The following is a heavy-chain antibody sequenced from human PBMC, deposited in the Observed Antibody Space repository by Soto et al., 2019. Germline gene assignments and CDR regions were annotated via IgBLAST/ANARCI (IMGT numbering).Heavy chain of an antibody. CDR3: ARDYGGNSDYYYGMDV. D-gene: IGHD4-17*01. CDR2: IIPILGIA. V-gene: IGHV1-69*02. CDR1: GGTFSSYT. J-gene: IGHJ6*02. Sequence: QVQLVQSGAEVKKPGSSVKVSCKASGGTFSSYTISWVRQAPGQGLEWMGRIIPILGIANYAQKFQGRVTIIADKSTSTAYMELSSLRSEDTAVYYCARDYGGNSDYYYGMDVWGQGTTVTVSS.